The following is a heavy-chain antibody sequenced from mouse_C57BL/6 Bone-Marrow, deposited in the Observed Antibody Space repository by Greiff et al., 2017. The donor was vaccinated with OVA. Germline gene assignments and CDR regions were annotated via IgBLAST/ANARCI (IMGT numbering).Heavy chain of an antibody. CDR2: IYPRSGNT. CDR3: ALTQYFDV. CDR1: GYTLTSYG. J-gene: IGHJ1*03. D-gene: IGHD4-1*01. V-gene: IGHV1-81*01. Sequence: VQLQQSGAELARPGASVKLSCKASGYTLTSYGISWVKQRTGQGLEWIGAIYPRSGNTYYNEKFKGKATLTADKSSSTAYMELRTLTSEDSAVYFCALTQYFDVWGTGTTVTLSS.